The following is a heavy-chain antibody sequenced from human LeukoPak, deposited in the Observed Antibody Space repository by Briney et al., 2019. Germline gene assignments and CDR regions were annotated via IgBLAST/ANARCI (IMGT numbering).Heavy chain of an antibody. V-gene: IGHV3-33*01. J-gene: IGHJ4*02. CDR2: ISYDGNKR. D-gene: IGHD2-21*02. CDR3: ARDGCGGDCFNLDC. Sequence: GGSLRLSCVASGFTFSSFGIHWVRQAPGKGLEWVAVISYDGNKRYYADSVKGRFTVSRDNSMNTLYLEMHGLRAEDTAVYYCARDGCGGDCFNLDCWGQGTLVTVSS. CDR1: GFTFSSFG.